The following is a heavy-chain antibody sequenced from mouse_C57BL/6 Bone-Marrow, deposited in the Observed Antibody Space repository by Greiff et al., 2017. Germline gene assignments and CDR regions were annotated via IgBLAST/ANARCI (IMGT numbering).Heavy chain of an antibody. D-gene: IGHD2-4*01. J-gene: IGHJ2*01. CDR3: ATYDYDLYYFDY. CDR2: IYPRSGNT. CDR1: GYTFTSYG. Sequence: QVQLQQSGAELARPGASVKLSCKASGYTFTSYGISWVKQRTGQGLEWIGEIYPRSGNTYYNEKFKGKATLTADKSSSTAYMELRSLTSEDSAVYFCATYDYDLYYFDYWGQGTTLTVSS. V-gene: IGHV1-81*01.